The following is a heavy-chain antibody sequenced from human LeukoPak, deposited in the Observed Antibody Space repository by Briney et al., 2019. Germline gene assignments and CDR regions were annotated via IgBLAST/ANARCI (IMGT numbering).Heavy chain of an antibody. V-gene: IGHV3-7*01. J-gene: IGHJ6*03. D-gene: IGHD3-3*01. CDR3: ARVYYDFWSGYLQGGAPIYYYYMDV. CDR2: IKQDGSEK. Sequence: GGSLRLSCAASGFTFSSYWMTWVRQAPGKGLEWVANIKQDGSEKYYVDSVKGRFTISRDNAKNSLYLEMNSPRAEDTAVYYCARVYYDFWSGYLQGGAPIYYYYMDVWGKGTTVTVSS. CDR1: GFTFSSYW.